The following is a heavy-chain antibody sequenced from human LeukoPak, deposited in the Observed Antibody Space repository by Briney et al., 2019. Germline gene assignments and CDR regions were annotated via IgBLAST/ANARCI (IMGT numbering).Heavy chain of an antibody. D-gene: IGHD3-10*01. J-gene: IGHJ5*02. CDR3: AKDPKFSGENDNWFDP. V-gene: IGHV3-7*01. CDR1: GFTFSSYW. Sequence: PGGSLRLSCAASGFTFSSYWMSWVRQAPGKGLEWVANIKQDGSEKYYADSVKGRFTISRDNSKNTLYLQMNSLRAEDTAVYYCAKDPKFSGENDNWFDPWGQGTLVTVSS. CDR2: IKQDGSEK.